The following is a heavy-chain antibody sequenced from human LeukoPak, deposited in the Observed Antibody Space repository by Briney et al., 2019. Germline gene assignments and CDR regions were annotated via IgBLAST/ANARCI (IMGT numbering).Heavy chain of an antibody. D-gene: IGHD5/OR15-5a*01. Sequence: GGSLRLSCAASGFTFSDYYMSWIRQAPGKGLEWVSYISSSGSTIYYADSVKGRFAISRDNAKNSLYLQMNSLRAEDTAVYYCARASRLGLAGMFDYWGQGTLVTVSS. CDR1: GFTFSDYY. J-gene: IGHJ4*02. CDR2: ISSSGSTI. V-gene: IGHV3-11*04. CDR3: ARASRLGLAGMFDY.